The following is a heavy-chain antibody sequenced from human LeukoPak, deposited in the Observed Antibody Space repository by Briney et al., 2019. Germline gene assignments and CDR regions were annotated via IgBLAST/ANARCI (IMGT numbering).Heavy chain of an antibody. D-gene: IGHD3-9*01. CDR2: IGGLGEST. J-gene: IGHJ6*02. CDR3: AKDRDIILTGHGMDV. CDR1: GLIVSSNY. Sequence: GGPLRLSCAASGLIVSSNYMTWVRQAPGKGLEWVSTIGGLGESTNYADSVKGRFTISRDNSKNTLFLQMNNLRAEDTAVYYCAKDRDIILTGHGMDVWGQGTTVTVS. V-gene: IGHV3-23*01.